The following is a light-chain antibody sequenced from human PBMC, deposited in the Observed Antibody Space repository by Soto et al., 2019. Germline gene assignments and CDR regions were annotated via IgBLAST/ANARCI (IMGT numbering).Light chain of an antibody. J-gene: IGLJ2*01. CDR1: SSDVGGYNY. CDR3: SSYTTNTTLI. Sequence: QSALTQPASVSGSPGQSIAISCTGTSSDVGGYNYVSWYRQHPGKAPKLMIYDVSYRPSGVSNRFSGSKSGNTASLTISGLQAEDEADYYCSSYTTNTTLIFGGGTKVTVL. V-gene: IGLV2-14*03. CDR2: DVS.